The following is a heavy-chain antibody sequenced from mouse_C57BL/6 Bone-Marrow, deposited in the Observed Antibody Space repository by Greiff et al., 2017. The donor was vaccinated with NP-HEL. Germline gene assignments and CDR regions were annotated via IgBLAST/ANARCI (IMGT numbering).Heavy chain of an antibody. CDR1: GYTFTSYW. V-gene: IGHV1-59*01. CDR3: ARDYYYGFFYAMDY. CDR2: IDPSDSYT. Sequence: VKLQQPGAELVRPGTSVKLSCKASGYTFTSYWMHWVKQRPGQGLEWIGVIDPSDSYTNYNQKFKGKATLTVDTSSSTAYMQLSSLTSEDSAVYYCARDYYYGFFYAMDYWGQGTSVTVSS. D-gene: IGHD2-1*01. J-gene: IGHJ4*01.